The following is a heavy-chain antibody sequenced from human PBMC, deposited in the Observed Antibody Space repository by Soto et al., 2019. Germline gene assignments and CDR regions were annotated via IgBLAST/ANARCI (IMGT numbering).Heavy chain of an antibody. CDR1: GGTFSSYA. CDR3: ARTASGYYYEYFDY. V-gene: IGHV1-69*06. Sequence: SVKVSCKASGGTFSSYAISWVRQAPGQGLEWMGGIIPIFGTANYAQKFQCRVTITADKSKSTDYMELRSLRSEDTAVYYCARTASGYYYEYFDYWGQGGLVTISS. CDR2: IIPIFGTA. J-gene: IGHJ4*02. D-gene: IGHD3-22*01.